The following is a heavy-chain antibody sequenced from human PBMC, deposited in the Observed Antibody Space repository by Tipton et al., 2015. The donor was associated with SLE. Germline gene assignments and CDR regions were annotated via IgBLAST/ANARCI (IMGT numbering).Heavy chain of an antibody. CDR1: GGSFSGYY. J-gene: IGHJ6*03. Sequence: LRLSCAVYGGSFSGYYWSWIRQPPGKGLEWIGEINHSGSTNYNPSLKSRVTISVDTSKNQFSLKLRSVTAADTAVYYCARPLYYYYYMDVWGKGTTVTVSS. V-gene: IGHV4-34*01. CDR3: ARPLYYYYYMDV. CDR2: INHSGST.